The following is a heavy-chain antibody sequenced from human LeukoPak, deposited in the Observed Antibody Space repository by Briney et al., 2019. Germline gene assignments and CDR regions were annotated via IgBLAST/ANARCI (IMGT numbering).Heavy chain of an antibody. CDR1: GGSISSGGYY. J-gene: IGHJ3*02. V-gene: IGHV4-31*03. CDR3: ARDGGAVIAAAGKRDDAFDI. CDR2: IYYSGST. Sequence: NASETLSLTCTVSGGSISSGGYYWSWIRQHPGKGLEWIGYIYYSGSTYSNPSLKSRVTISVDTSKNQFSLKLSSVTAADTAVYYCARDGGAVIAAAGKRDDAFDIWGQGTMVTVSS. D-gene: IGHD6-13*01.